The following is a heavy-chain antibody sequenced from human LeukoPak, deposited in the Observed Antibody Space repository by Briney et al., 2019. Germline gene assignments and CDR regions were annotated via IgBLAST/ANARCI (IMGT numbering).Heavy chain of an antibody. V-gene: IGHV4-4*07. CDR1: GGSISSYY. J-gene: IGHJ4*02. Sequence: SETLSLTCTVSGGSISSYYWSWIRQPAGKGLEWIGRIYTSGSTNYNPSLKSRVTMSVDTSKNQFSLKLSSVTAADTAVYYCARDYCGSGSYYFDYWGQGTLVTVSS. CDR3: ARDYCGSGSYYFDY. D-gene: IGHD3-10*01. CDR2: IYTSGST.